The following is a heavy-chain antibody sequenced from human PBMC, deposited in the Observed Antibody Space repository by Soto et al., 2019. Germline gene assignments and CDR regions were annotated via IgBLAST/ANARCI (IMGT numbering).Heavy chain of an antibody. CDR1: GFTFNGHW. Sequence: GGSLRLSCAASGFTFNGHWIHWVRQAPGKGLEWVSRIDTDGRGTSYADFVKGRFTISTDNAKNTVYLQMNSLRVEDTAVYYCATAFDFWGQGTPVTVSS. CDR3: ATAFDF. CDR2: IDTDGRGT. J-gene: IGHJ4*02. V-gene: IGHV3-74*01.